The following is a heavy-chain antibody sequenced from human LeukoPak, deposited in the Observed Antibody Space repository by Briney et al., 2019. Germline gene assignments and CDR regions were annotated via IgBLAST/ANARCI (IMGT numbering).Heavy chain of an antibody. CDR1: GFTLSSYG. J-gene: IGHJ5*02. Sequence: PGGSLRLSCAASGFTLSSYGMHWVRQAPGKGLEWVAVISYDGSNKYYADSVKGRFTISRDNSKNTLYLQMNSLRAEDTAVYYCAKDKYSSSLPPFDPWGQGTLVTVSS. CDR2: ISYDGSNK. CDR3: AKDKYSSSLPPFDP. D-gene: IGHD6-13*01. V-gene: IGHV3-30*18.